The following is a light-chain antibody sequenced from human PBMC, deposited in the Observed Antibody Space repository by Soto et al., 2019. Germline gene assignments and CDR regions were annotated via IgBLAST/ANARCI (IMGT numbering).Light chain of an antibody. CDR3: SSYTTTTTTI. V-gene: IGLV2-14*01. Sequence: QSVLTQPASVSGSPGQSITISCTGTNSDVGGYNYVSWYQQHPGKAPKLMIYEVSYRPSGVSNRFSGSKSGNTASLTISGLQAEDEADYYCSSYTTTTTTIFGGGTKVTVL. J-gene: IGLJ2*01. CDR2: EVS. CDR1: NSDVGGYNY.